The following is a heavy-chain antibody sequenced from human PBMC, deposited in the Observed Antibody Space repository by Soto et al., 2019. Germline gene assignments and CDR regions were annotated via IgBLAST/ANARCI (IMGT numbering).Heavy chain of an antibody. D-gene: IGHD2-8*01. CDR1: GYTFTDYY. CDR2: ISRDGSSK. J-gene: IGHJ4*02. V-gene: IGHV1-46*04. Sequence: QVQLVQSGAEVKEPGASVKVSCKASGYTFTDYYMSWVRQVPGQGLEWMAVISRDGSSKYYGDSVKGRFSVSRDNSNNTLYLSMTSLRPDDTAVFYCARSRNGAVPDSINFWGQGTLVTVSS. CDR3: ARSRNGAVPDSINF.